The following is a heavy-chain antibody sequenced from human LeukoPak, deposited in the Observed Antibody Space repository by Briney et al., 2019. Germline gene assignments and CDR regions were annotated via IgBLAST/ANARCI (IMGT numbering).Heavy chain of an antibody. CDR2: IYPGDSDT. V-gene: IGHV5-51*01. CDR1: GYSFTSYW. D-gene: IGHD5-24*01. Sequence: GEALKISCKGSGYSFTSYWIGWVRQMPGKGLEWMGIIYPGDSDTRYSPSFQGQVTISADKSISTAYLQWSSLKASDTAMYYCAISSEIATIIFDYWGQGTLVTVSS. CDR3: AISSEIATIIFDY. J-gene: IGHJ4*02.